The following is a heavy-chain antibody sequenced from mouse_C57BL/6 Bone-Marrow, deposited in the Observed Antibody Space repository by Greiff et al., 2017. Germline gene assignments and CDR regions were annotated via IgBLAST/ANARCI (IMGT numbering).Heavy chain of an antibody. Sequence: VQLKESGAELVRPGASVKLSCTASGFNIKDDYMHWVKQRPEQGLEWIGWIDPENGDTEYASKFQGKATITADTSSNTAYLQLSSLTSEDTAVYYCTTSHSNYVLYYFDYWGQGTTLTVSS. CDR3: TTSHSNYVLYYFDY. V-gene: IGHV14-4*01. CDR2: IDPENGDT. J-gene: IGHJ2*01. D-gene: IGHD2-5*01. CDR1: GFNIKDDY.